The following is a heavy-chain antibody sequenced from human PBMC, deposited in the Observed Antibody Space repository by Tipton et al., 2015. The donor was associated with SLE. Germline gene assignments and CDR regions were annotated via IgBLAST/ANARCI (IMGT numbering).Heavy chain of an antibody. Sequence: TLSLTCTVSGGSISSGDYYWSWVRQPPGKGLEWIGEIYHSGSTNYNPSLKSRVTISVDTSKNQFSLKLSSVTAADTAVYYCARDPTITDAFDIWGQGTMVTVSS. CDR1: GGSISSGDYY. CDR2: IYHSGST. J-gene: IGHJ3*02. V-gene: IGHV4-30-4*01. CDR3: ARDPTITDAFDI. D-gene: IGHD3-9*01.